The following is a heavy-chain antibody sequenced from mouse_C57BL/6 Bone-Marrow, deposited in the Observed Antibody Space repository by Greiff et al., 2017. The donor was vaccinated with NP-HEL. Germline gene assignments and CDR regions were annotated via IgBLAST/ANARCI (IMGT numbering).Heavy chain of an antibody. V-gene: IGHV1-55*01. CDR2: IYPGSGST. Sequence: QVQLQQPGAELVKPGASVKMSCKASGYTFTSYWITWVKQRPGQGLEWIGDIYPGSGSTNYNEKFKSKATLTVDTSSSTAYMQLSSLSSEDYAVYYCARWGDYYGSSPFAYWGQGTLVTVSA. D-gene: IGHD1-1*01. J-gene: IGHJ3*01. CDR1: GYTFTSYW. CDR3: ARWGDYYGSSPFAY.